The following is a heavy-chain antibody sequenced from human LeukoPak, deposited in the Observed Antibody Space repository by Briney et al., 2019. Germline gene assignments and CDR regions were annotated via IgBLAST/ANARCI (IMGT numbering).Heavy chain of an antibody. Sequence: GRSLRLSCAASGFIFRDYAMSWVRQTPAGGLEWVSSLRGDGETFYTDSVKGRFTLSRDHSRNTVYLQLSNLRVEDTAVYYCAKASWVSSADAVLWGQGTLVTVS. J-gene: IGHJ4*02. CDR1: GFIFRDYA. CDR3: AKASWVSSADAVL. CDR2: LRGDGET. V-gene: IGHV3-23*01. D-gene: IGHD3-16*01.